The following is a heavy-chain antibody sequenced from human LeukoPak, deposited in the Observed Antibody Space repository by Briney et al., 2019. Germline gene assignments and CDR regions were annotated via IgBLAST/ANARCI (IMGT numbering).Heavy chain of an antibody. V-gene: IGHV3-48*04. J-gene: IGHJ4*02. CDR3: ATDSPETAAFDY. D-gene: IGHD1-1*01. CDR2: IVGSSSTI. Sequence: PGGSLRLSCAASGFSFSTYSMNWVRQAPGKGLEWVSYIVGSSSTIYYADSVKGRFTISRDNAKNLLYLQMDSLRAEDTAVYYCATDSPETAAFDYWGQGTLVTVSS. CDR1: GFSFSTYS.